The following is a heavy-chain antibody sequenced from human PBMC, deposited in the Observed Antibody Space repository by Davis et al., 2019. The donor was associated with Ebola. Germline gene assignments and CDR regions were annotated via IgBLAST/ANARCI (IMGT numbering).Heavy chain of an antibody. D-gene: IGHD2-15*01. J-gene: IGHJ4*02. V-gene: IGHV3-64D*06. CDR3: VKDRFTVVVVHGGFDY. Sequence: GESLKISCSASGFTFSSYAMHWVRQAPGKGLESVARISTNGETTYYADSVKGRFTISRDNSKDTLYLQMRRLRTEDTAVYYCVKDRFTVVVVHGGFDYWGQGALVTVSS. CDR1: GFTFSSYA. CDR2: ISTNGETT.